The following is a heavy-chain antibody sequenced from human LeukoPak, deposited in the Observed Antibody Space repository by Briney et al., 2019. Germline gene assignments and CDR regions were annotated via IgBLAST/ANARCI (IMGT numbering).Heavy chain of an antibody. J-gene: IGHJ3*02. Sequence: PGGSLRLSCAASGFXSSSYVMSWVRQAPGKGLEWVSASSGSGSITYYADSVKGRFTISRDNSNNTLYLQMNSLRAEDTAVYYCAKDLSSGYYDAFDIWGQGTMVTVSS. CDR1: GFXSSSYV. CDR3: AKDLSSGYYDAFDI. D-gene: IGHD3-22*01. V-gene: IGHV3-23*01. CDR2: SSGSGSIT.